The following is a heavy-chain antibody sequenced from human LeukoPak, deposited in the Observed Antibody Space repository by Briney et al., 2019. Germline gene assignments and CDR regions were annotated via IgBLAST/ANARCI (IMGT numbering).Heavy chain of an antibody. J-gene: IGHJ3*02. V-gene: IGHV4-39*01. CDR3: ARPLVVPAASISDAFDI. CDR1: GGSISSSSYY. Sequence: ETVSLTCTVSGGSISSSSYYWGWIRQPPGKGLEWIGSIYYSGSTYYNPSLKSRVTISVDTSKNQFSLKLSSVTAADTAVYYCARPLVVPAASISDAFDIWGQGTMVTVSS. CDR2: IYYSGST. D-gene: IGHD2-2*01.